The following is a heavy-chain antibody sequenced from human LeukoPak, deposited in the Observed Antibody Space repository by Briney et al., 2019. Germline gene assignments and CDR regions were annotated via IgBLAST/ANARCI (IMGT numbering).Heavy chain of an antibody. Sequence: SVKVSCKASGGTFSSYAISRVRQAPGQGLEWMGGIIPIFGTANYAQKFQGRVTITADESTSTAYMELSSLRSEDTAVYYCARERRESITIFGVVNHPFDYWGQGTLVTVSS. CDR2: IIPIFGTA. CDR3: ARERRESITIFGVVNHPFDY. D-gene: IGHD3-3*01. CDR1: GGTFSSYA. J-gene: IGHJ4*02. V-gene: IGHV1-69*13.